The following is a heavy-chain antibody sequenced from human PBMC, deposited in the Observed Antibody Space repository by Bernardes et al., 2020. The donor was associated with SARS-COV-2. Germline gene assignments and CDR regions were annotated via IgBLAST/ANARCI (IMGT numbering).Heavy chain of an antibody. J-gene: IGHJ4*02. D-gene: IGHD2-21*02. CDR1: GFTFATYT. CDR2: ISSSASSI. CDR3: AKLDHCGGYCTPNFES. V-gene: IGHV3-23*01. Sequence: GGSLRLSCTASGFTFATYTMSWVRKAPGKGLEWVSSISSSASSIYYADSVKGRFTISRDNSKDTLYLHMSSLRAEDTALYYCAKLDHCGGYCTPNFESWGQGTLVTVSS.